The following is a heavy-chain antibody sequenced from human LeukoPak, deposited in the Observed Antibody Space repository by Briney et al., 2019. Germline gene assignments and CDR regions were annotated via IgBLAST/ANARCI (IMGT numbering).Heavy chain of an antibody. CDR2: ISSSSSYI. D-gene: IGHD3-3*01. CDR1: GFTFSSYS. CDR3: AGYYGGDPHPRGLFDY. Sequence: GGSLRLSCAASGFTFSSYSMNWVRQAPGKGLEWVSSISSSSSYIYYADSVKGRFTISRDNAKNSLYLQMNSLRAEDTAVYYCAGYYGGDPHPRGLFDYWGQGTLVTVSS. J-gene: IGHJ4*02. V-gene: IGHV3-21*01.